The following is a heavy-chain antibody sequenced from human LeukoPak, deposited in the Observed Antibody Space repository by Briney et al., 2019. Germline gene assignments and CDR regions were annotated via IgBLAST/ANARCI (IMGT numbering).Heavy chain of an antibody. D-gene: IGHD6-6*01. Sequence: SETLSLTCAVSGGSISSSSSICWTWVRQPPGEGLEWIGEIYHNGATNYNPSLKSRVTISVDTSKNQFSLKLSSVTAADTAVYYCARVPPKRGAARPFDYWGQGTLVTVSS. CDR3: ARVPPKRGAARPFDY. J-gene: IGHJ4*02. CDR1: GGSISSSSSIC. CDR2: IYHNGAT. V-gene: IGHV4-4*02.